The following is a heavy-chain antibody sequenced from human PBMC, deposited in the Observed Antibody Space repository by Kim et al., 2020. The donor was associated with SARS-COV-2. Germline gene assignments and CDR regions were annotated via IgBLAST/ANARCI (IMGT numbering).Heavy chain of an antibody. Sequence: GGSLRLSCAVSGFTFSTNAMSWVRQAPGKGLEWVSAISGSGGNTYYADSVKGRFTIFRDNSKNMLFLQMNSLGAEDTAVYYCAAFEGSSYYKLDYWGQGTLVTVSS. CDR3: AAFEGSSYYKLDY. CDR1: GFTFSTNA. D-gene: IGHD1-26*01. CDR2: ISGSGGNT. J-gene: IGHJ4*02. V-gene: IGHV3-23*01.